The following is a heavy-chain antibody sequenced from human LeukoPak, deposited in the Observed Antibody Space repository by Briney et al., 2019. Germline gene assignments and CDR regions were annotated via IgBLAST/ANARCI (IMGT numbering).Heavy chain of an antibody. CDR3: AKDSSVAVAGTSNYFDY. V-gene: IGHV3-30-3*01. D-gene: IGHD6-19*01. CDR2: ISYDGSNK. J-gene: IGHJ4*02. Sequence: PGRSLRLSCAASGFTFSSYAMHWVRQAPGKGLEWVAVISYDGSNKYYADSVKGRFTISRDNSKNTLYLQMNSLRAEDTAVYYCAKDSSVAVAGTSNYFDYWGQGTLVTVSS. CDR1: GFTFSSYA.